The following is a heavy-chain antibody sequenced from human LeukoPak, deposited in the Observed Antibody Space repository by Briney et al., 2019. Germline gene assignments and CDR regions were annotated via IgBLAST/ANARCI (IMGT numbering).Heavy chain of an antibody. V-gene: IGHV3-30*03. J-gene: IGHJ5*02. CDR3: SGYNWFDP. CDR2: ISHDGGDK. D-gene: IGHD3-22*01. CDR1: GFIFSRYG. Sequence: GGSLRLSCAASGFIFSRYGMHWVRQAPGKGLEWVAVISHDGGDKYYADSVKGRFTISRDNSKSTLYLQMNSLRAEDTAVCYCSGYNWFDPWGQGTLVTVSS.